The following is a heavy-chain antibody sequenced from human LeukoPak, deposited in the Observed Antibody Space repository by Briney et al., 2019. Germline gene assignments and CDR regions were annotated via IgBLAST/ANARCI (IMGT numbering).Heavy chain of an antibody. J-gene: IGHJ5*02. CDR1: GFTFSDQE. Sequence: GGSLRLSCVASGFTFSDQEMTWVRQAPGKGLEWISYISVNGDVKYYSDSVKGRFTISRDNAKNSLYLQMNSLRAEDTAVYFCARDYYGDDPWGQGTLVTVSS. D-gene: IGHD3-10*01. CDR3: ARDYYGDDP. V-gene: IGHV3-48*03. CDR2: ISVNGDVK.